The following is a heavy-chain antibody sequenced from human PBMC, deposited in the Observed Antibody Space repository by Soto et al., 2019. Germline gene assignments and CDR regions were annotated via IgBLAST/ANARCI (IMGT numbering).Heavy chain of an antibody. Sequence: QVQLVQSGAEVKKPGASVKVSCKASGYTFTSYDINWVRQATGQGLEWMGWMNPNSGNTGYAQKFQGRVTMTRNTSISTAYMELSSLRSEDRAVYYCARGINYYASGDDAFDIWGQGTMVTVSS. CDR2: MNPNSGNT. V-gene: IGHV1-8*01. D-gene: IGHD3-10*01. J-gene: IGHJ3*02. CDR3: ARGINYYASGDDAFDI. CDR1: GYTFTSYD.